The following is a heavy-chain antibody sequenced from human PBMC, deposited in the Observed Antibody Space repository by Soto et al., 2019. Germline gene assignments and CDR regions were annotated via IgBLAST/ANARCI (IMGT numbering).Heavy chain of an antibody. CDR2: ISAYNGNT. J-gene: IGHJ4*02. CDR1: GYTFTSYG. Sequence: ASVKVSCKASGYTFTSYGISWVRQAPGQGLEWMGWISAYNGNTNYAQKLQGRVTMTTDTSTSTAYMELRSLRSDDTAVYYCARAPRTYYDFWSGYFYYWGQGTLVTVSS. V-gene: IGHV1-18*01. CDR3: ARAPRTYYDFWSGYFYY. D-gene: IGHD3-3*01.